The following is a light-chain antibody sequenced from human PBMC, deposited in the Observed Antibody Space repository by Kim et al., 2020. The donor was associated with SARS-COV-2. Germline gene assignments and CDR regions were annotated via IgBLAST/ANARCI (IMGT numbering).Light chain of an antibody. Sequence: VSPGERAPHFCTASQGVSHSVAWYQQKPGQAPRLLMYDASTRAAGIPARFSGSGSGTEFTLTISSMQSEDSAVYFCQQYENWPPLTFGPGTKLDI. J-gene: IGKJ2*01. CDR3: QQYENWPPLT. V-gene: IGKV3-15*01. CDR1: QGVSHS. CDR2: DAS.